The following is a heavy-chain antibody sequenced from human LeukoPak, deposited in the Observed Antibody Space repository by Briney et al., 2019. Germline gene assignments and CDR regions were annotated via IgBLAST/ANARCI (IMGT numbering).Heavy chain of an antibody. CDR1: GYTFTSYD. CDR2: MNPNSGNT. J-gene: IGHJ5*01. D-gene: IGHD6-19*01. V-gene: IGHV1-8*01. CDR3: ARGPVAGTRIDS. Sequence: ASVKVSCKASGYTFTSYDINWVRQATGQGLEWMGWMNPNSGNTGYAQKFQGKVTMTRNTSISTAYMELSSLRSEDTAVYYCARGPVAGTRIDSWGQGTLVTVSS.